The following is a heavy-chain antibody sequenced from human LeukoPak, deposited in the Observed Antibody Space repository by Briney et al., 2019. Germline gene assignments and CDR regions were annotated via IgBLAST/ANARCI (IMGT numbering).Heavy chain of an antibody. V-gene: IGHV3-7*01. Sequence: GGSLRLSCAASGFTFSSCWMSWVRQAPGKGLEWVANIKQDGSEKYYVDSVKGRFTISRDNAKNSLYLQMNSLRAEDTAVYYCARGLPYNDAFDIWGQGTMVTVSS. D-gene: IGHD4-11*01. CDR3: ARGLPYNDAFDI. CDR2: IKQDGSEK. J-gene: IGHJ3*02. CDR1: GFTFSSCW.